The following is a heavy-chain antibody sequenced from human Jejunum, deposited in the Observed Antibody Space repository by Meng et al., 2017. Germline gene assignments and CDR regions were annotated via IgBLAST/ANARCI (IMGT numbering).Heavy chain of an antibody. CDR3: ASGIATFGLSRFDP. CDR2: IYYSGST. J-gene: IGHJ5*02. CDR1: GRSMTSSSYY. D-gene: IGHD3-10*01. Sequence: SETLSLTCTVLGRSMTSSSYYWAWVRQPPGKGPEWIGTIYYSGSTYYNPSLKSRVPISVDRSKNQFSLSLNSVTAADTAVYYCASGIATFGLSRFDPWGQGTLVTVSS. V-gene: IGHV4-39*07.